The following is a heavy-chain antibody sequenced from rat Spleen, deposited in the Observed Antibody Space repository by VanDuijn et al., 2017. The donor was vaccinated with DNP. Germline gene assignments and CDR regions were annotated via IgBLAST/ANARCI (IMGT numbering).Heavy chain of an antibody. J-gene: IGHJ2*01. CDR1: GFNINDHW. V-gene: IGHV5-31*01. Sequence: EVKLVESGGGLVQPGRSLKLSCAASGFNINDHWMTWIRQAPGKGLEWVASITNTGGSTYYSDSVKGRFTISRDNAKSTLYLQMNSLRSEDTATYYCTRPIFNYGKAYFDYWGQGVTVTVSS. CDR2: ITNTGGST. CDR3: TRPIFNYGKAYFDY. D-gene: IGHD1-8*01.